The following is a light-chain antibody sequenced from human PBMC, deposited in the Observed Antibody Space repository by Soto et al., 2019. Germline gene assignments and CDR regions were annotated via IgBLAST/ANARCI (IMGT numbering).Light chain of an antibody. CDR3: ATWDYSLTGEV. CDR1: SSNNGNNY. Sequence: QSVLTQPPSVSAAPGQKVTISCSGSSSNNGNNYVSWYQQLPGTAPKLLIYDNNKRPSGIPDRFSGSKSGTSGTLDITGLQTGDEADYYCATWDYSLTGEVFGGGTKVTVL. J-gene: IGLJ2*01. CDR2: DNN. V-gene: IGLV1-51*01.